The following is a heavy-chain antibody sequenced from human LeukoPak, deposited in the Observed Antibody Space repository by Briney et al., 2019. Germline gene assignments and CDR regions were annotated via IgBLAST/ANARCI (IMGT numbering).Heavy chain of an antibody. CDR2: ISGSGGST. CDR3: AKPEGEVVTPYDAFDI. CDR1: GFTFGSYA. D-gene: IGHD2-15*01. Sequence: PGGSLRLSCAASGFTFGSYAMSWVRQAPGKGLEWVSAISGSGGSTYYADSVKGRFTISRDNSKNTLYLQMNSLRAEDTAVYYCAKPEGEVVTPYDAFDIWGQGTMVTVSS. V-gene: IGHV3-23*01. J-gene: IGHJ3*02.